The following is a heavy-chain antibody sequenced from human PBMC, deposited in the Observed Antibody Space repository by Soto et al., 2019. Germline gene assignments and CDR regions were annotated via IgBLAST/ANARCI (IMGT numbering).Heavy chain of an antibody. CDR1: GYNFTTYW. Sequence: GEALEISCKGSGYNFTTYWIGWVRPMPGKGLEWMGIIYPGDSDTRYSPSFQGQVTISADKSISTAYLQWSSLKASDTAMYVCARRVPNWDDGFDIWGQGTMVTVSS. CDR3: ARRVPNWDDGFDI. D-gene: IGHD7-27*01. J-gene: IGHJ3*02. CDR2: IYPGDSDT. V-gene: IGHV5-51*01.